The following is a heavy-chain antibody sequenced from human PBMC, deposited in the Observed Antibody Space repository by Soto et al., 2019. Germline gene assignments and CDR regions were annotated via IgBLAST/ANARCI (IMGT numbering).Heavy chain of an antibody. CDR1: GYTFTGYY. D-gene: IGHD6-6*01. CDR2: INPNSGGT. J-gene: IGHJ5*02. Sequence: GASVKVSCKASGYTFTGYYMHWVRQAPGQGLEWMGWINPNSGGTNYAQKFQGRVTMTRDTSISTAYMELSRLRSDDTAVYYCARDRGGSSADYNWFDPWGQGTLVTVSS. V-gene: IGHV1-2*02. CDR3: ARDRGGSSADYNWFDP.